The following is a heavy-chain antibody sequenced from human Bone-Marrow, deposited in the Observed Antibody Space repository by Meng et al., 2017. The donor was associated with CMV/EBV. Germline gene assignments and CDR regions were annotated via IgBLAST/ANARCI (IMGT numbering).Heavy chain of an antibody. Sequence: ASVKVSCKASGYTFTSYYMHWVRQAPGQGLEWMGWISAYNGNTNYAQELQGRVTMTTDTSTSTAYMELRSLRSDDTAVYYCARSGAPWGIAVAGTYWFDPWGQGTLVTASS. CDR2: ISAYNGNT. V-gene: IGHV1-18*04. CDR1: GYTFTSYY. CDR3: ARSGAPWGIAVAGTYWFDP. D-gene: IGHD6-19*01. J-gene: IGHJ5*02.